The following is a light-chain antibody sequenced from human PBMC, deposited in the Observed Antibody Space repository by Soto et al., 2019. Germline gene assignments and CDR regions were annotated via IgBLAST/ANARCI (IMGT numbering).Light chain of an antibody. Sequence: EIVLTQSPGTLSLSPGERATLSCRASQSVSSSYLAWYQQKPGQAPRLLIYAASSRATGSPDRFSGSGSGTDFTLTISRLEPEDFAVYYCQQYGSSPLTFGGGTKVEIK. CDR2: AAS. J-gene: IGKJ4*01. CDR1: QSVSSSY. CDR3: QQYGSSPLT. V-gene: IGKV3-20*01.